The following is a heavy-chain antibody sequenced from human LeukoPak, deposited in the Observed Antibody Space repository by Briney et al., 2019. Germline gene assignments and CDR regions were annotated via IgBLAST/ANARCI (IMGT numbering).Heavy chain of an antibody. CDR3: ARDQAAAGPFDY. V-gene: IGHV1-46*01. CDR2: INPSGGST. J-gene: IGHJ4*02. CDR1: GYTFTSYY. D-gene: IGHD6-13*01. Sequence: ASVKVSCKASGYTFTSYYMHWVRQAPGQGLEWMGIINPSGGSTSYAQKFQGRVTMTRDMSTSTVYMELSSLRSEDTAVYYCARDQAAAGPFDYWGQGTLVTVSS.